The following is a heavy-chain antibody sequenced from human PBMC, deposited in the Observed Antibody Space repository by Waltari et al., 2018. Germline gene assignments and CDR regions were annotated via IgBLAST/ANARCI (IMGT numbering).Heavy chain of an antibody. V-gene: IGHV3-48*03. CDR3: ARDTQQQLGLFDY. Sequence: EVQLVESGGGLVQPGGSLRLSCAASGFTLSSYEMNWVRQAPGRGLEWGSYIMSSGDGKYDADSVKGRFTISRDNAKNSLYLQMNSLRVEDTAVYYCARDTQQQLGLFDYWGQGTLVTVSS. D-gene: IGHD6-13*01. CDR2: IMSSGDGK. J-gene: IGHJ4*02. CDR1: GFTLSSYE.